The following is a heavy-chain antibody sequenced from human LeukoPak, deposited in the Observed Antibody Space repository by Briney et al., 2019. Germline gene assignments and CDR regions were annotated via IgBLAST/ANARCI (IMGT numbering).Heavy chain of an antibody. J-gene: IGHJ6*03. CDR2: ISSSSSTI. CDR3: ARAFTIFGVVTLYYMDV. V-gene: IGHV3-48*01. D-gene: IGHD3-3*01. Sequence: GGSLRLSCAASGFTFSSYSMNWVRQAPGKGLEWVSYISSSSSTIYYADSVKGRFTISRDNAKNSLYLQMNSLRAEDTAVYYCARAFTIFGVVTLYYMDVWGKGTTVTVSS. CDR1: GFTFSSYS.